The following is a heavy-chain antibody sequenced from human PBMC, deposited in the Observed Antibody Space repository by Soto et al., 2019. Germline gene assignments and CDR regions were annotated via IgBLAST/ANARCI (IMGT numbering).Heavy chain of an antibody. V-gene: IGHV3-48*01. Sequence: EVQLVESGGGLVQPGGSLRLSCAASGFTFSSYSMNWVRQAPGKGLEWVSYISSSSSTIYYADSVKGRFTISRDNAKNSLYLQMNSLRAEDTAVYYCPRVYPLWTAAGDYWGQGTLVTVSS. J-gene: IGHJ4*02. CDR3: PRVYPLWTAAGDY. CDR1: GFTFSSYS. CDR2: ISSSSSTI. D-gene: IGHD6-13*01.